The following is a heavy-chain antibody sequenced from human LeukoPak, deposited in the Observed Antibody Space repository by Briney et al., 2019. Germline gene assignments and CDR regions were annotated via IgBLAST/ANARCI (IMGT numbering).Heavy chain of an antibody. Sequence: ASVKVSCKASGGTFSSYAISWVRQAPGEGLEWMGGIIPIFGTANYAQKFQGRVTITADESTSTAYMELSSLTSEDTAVYYCARDRGLDLVPEDWGQGTLVTVSS. J-gene: IGHJ4*02. CDR3: ARDRGLDLVPED. CDR2: IIPIFGTA. V-gene: IGHV1-69*13. CDR1: GGTFSSYA. D-gene: IGHD2-2*01.